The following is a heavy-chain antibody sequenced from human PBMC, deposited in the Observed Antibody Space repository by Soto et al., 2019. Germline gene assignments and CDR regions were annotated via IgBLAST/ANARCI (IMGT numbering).Heavy chain of an antibody. J-gene: IGHJ6*02. V-gene: IGHV4-30-2*01. CDR2: VYHTGKT. D-gene: IGHD3-3*01. CDR3: ARDRTIFGIAPGGGMDV. Sequence: QLQLQESGSGLVQPSQTLSLTCTASGGSISTYDYSWSWIRQPPGGGLEWIGSVYHTGKTYFIPSLSSPVTMSLDKSKNQFSLNLTSVTAADTALYYCARDRTIFGIAPGGGMDVWGQGTTGTVSS. CDR1: GGSISTYDYS.